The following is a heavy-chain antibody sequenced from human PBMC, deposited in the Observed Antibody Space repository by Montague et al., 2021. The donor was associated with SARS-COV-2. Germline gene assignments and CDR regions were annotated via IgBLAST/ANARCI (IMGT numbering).Heavy chain of an antibody. V-gene: IGHV4-39*01. CDR3: ARPLVRGVPKAFDI. CDR2: IYYSGTT. J-gene: IGHJ3*02. D-gene: IGHD3-10*01. CDR1: GGSITRNYY. Sequence: SETLSLTCTVSGGSITRNYYWGWIHQPPGKGLEWVGNIYYSGTTXINPSLESRVTISVDASKNQFSLNLTSVTAADTAVYCCARPLVRGVPKAFDIWGQGALVIVSS.